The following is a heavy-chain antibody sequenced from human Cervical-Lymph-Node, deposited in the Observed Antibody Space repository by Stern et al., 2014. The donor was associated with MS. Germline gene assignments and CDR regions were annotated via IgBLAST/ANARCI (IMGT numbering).Heavy chain of an antibody. CDR2: INPNSGDT. CDR1: GYIFTDYY. J-gene: IGHJ4*02. CDR3: RVAVTDDFDY. Sequence: QVQLVQSGTEVKKPGDSVKVSCKASGYIFTDYYLHWVRQAPGQGLEWMGRINPNSGDTNYAQKFQGWVTMTRDTSISIAYMELSRLKSDDTAVYYCRVAVTDDFDYWGQGTLVTVSS. V-gene: IGHV1-2*04. D-gene: IGHD6-19*01.